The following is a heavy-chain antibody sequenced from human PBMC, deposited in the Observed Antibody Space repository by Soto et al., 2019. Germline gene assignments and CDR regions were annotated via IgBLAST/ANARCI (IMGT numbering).Heavy chain of an antibody. V-gene: IGHV3-30-3*01. CDR1: GFTFSSYA. CDR3: ARDEYPGVY. D-gene: IGHD6-6*01. Sequence: GSLRLSCAASGFTFSSYAMHWVRQAPGKGLEWVAVISYDGSNKYYADSVKGRFTISRDNSKNTLYLQMNSLKTEDTAVYYCARDEYPGVYWGQGTLVTVSS. J-gene: IGHJ4*02. CDR2: ISYDGSNK.